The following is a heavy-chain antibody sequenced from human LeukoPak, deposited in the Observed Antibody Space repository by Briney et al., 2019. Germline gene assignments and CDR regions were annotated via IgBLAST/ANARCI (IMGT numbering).Heavy chain of an antibody. CDR3: ARGRGNMTTGSAAFDI. J-gene: IGHJ3*02. Sequence: GASVKVSCKASGYTFTSYDINWVRQATGHGLEWMGWMNPNSGNTGYAQKFQGRVTMTRNTSISTAYMEVTSLRSDDTAVYYCARGRGNMTTGSAAFDIWGQGTMVTVSS. CDR1: GYTFTSYD. D-gene: IGHD4-11*01. V-gene: IGHV1-8*01. CDR2: MNPNSGNT.